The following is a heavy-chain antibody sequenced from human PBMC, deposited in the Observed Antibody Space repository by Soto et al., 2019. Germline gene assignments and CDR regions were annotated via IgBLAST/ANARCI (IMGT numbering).Heavy chain of an antibody. CDR1: GGSLTGYY. Sequence: SETLSLTCTVSGGSLTGYYWSWVRQPPGQGLEWIGYIYYRGNTDYNPSLNSRATISLDRAKNQFFLQLSSVAAADSAVYYCARSITRSELYFPNWGQGTLVTVSS. CDR2: IYYRGNT. CDR3: ARSITRSELYFPN. J-gene: IGHJ1*01. V-gene: IGHV4-59*01. D-gene: IGHD1-20*01.